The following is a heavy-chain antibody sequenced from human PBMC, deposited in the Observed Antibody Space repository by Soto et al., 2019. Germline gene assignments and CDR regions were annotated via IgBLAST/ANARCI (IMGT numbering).Heavy chain of an antibody. J-gene: IGHJ4*02. CDR2: IIPIFGTR. D-gene: IGHD3-3*01. V-gene: IGHV1-69*06. CDR1: GDSFSAHA. CDR3: ARDSGYDFWSGSFRVHYFDY. Sequence: QVQLVQSGAEVKKPGSSVKVSCKASGDSFSAHAVSWVRQAPGQGLEWMGAIIPIFGTRHYAQKFQGRVTITADKSTSTAYMELSSLRSEYTAIYYCARDSGYDFWSGSFRVHYFDYWGQGTLVNVSS.